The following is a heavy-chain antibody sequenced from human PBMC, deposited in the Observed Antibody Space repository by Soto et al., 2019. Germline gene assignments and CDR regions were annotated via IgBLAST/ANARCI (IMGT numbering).Heavy chain of an antibody. V-gene: IGHV4-4*07. D-gene: IGHD6-13*01. CDR3: ARDSGIAAAAWFDP. Sequence: PSETLSLTCTVSGGSISSYYGSWIRQPAGKGLEWIGRIYTSGSTNYNPSLKSRVTMSVDTSKNQFSLKLSSVTAADTAVYYCARDSGIAAAAWFDPWGQGTLVTVSS. CDR2: IYTSGST. CDR1: GGSISSYY. J-gene: IGHJ5*02.